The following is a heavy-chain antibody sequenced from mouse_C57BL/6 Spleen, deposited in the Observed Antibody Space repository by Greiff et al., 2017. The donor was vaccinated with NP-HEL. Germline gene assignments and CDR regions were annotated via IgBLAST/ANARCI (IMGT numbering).Heavy chain of an antibody. CDR1: GYSITSGYY. J-gene: IGHJ2*01. CDR3: AREELGRGSFDY. V-gene: IGHV3-6*01. D-gene: IGHD4-1*01. CDR2: ISYDGSN. Sequence: EVKVEESGPGLVKPSQSLSLTCSVTGYSITSGYYWNWIRQFPGNKLEWMGYISYDGSNNYNPSLKNRISITRDTSKNQFFLKLNSVTTEDTATYYCAREELGRGSFDYWGQGTTLTVSS.